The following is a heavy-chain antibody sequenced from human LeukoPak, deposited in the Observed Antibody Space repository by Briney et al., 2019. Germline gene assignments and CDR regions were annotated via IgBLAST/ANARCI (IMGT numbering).Heavy chain of an antibody. D-gene: IGHD6-13*01. Sequence: GASVKVSCKASGYTFTGYYMHWVRQAPGQGLEWMGWINPNSGGTNYAQKFQGRVTMTRDTSISTAYMELSRLRSDDTAVYYCAREPFSSSWYLGGGNDYWGQGTLVTVSS. CDR2: INPNSGGT. J-gene: IGHJ4*02. CDR3: AREPFSSSWYLGGGNDY. CDR1: GYTFTGYY. V-gene: IGHV1-2*02.